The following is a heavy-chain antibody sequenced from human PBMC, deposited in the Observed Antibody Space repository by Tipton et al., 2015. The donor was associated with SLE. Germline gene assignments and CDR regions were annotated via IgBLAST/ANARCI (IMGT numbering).Heavy chain of an antibody. J-gene: IGHJ4*02. D-gene: IGHD1-26*01. V-gene: IGHV3-11*06. Sequence: SLRLSCAASGFTFSDYYMTWIRQAPGKGLEWVSYISGSNSFINYGASVKGRFTVSRDNAKNSLYLQMNSLRGEDTALYYCGRERPAGATALDYWGQGTLVTVSS. CDR2: ISGSNSFI. CDR3: GRERPAGATALDY. CDR1: GFTFSDYY.